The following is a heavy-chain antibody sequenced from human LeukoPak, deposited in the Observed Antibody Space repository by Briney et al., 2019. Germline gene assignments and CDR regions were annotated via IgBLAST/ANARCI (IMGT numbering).Heavy chain of an antibody. D-gene: IGHD1-26*01. J-gene: IGHJ4*02. CDR2: ISSSSSTI. V-gene: IGHV3-48*01. CDR1: GFTFSSYS. CDR3: ARDLSGSYTPYYFDY. Sequence: GGSLRLSCAASGFTFSSYSMNWVRQAPGKGLEGVSYISSSSSTIYYADSVKGRFTISRDNDKNSLYLQMNSLRAEDTAVYYCARDLSGSYTPYYFDYWGQGTLVTVSS.